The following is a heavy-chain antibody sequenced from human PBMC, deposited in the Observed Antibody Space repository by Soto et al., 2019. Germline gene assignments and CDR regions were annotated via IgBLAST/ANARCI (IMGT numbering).Heavy chain of an antibody. CDR2: ISYDGSNK. CDR1: GFTFSSYA. D-gene: IGHD3-9*01. CDR3: ARDFLQHDILTGSSYYYYGMDV. Sequence: QVQLVESGGGVVQPGRSLRLSCAASGFTFSSYAMHWVRQAPGKGLEWVAVISYDGSNKYYADSVKGRFTISRDNSKNXXYXQXXSLRAEDTAVYYCARDFLQHDILTGSSYYYYGMDVWGQGTTVTVSS. V-gene: IGHV3-30-3*01. J-gene: IGHJ6*02.